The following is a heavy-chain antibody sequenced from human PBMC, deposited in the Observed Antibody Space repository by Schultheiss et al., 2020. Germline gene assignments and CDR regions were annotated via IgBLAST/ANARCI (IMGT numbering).Heavy chain of an antibody. CDR3: ARDLQPRWLVGAYYYYGMDV. Sequence: GGSLRLSCAASGFTFSSYSMNWVRQAPGKGLEWVSSISSSGSTIYYADSVKGRFTISRDNAKNTLYLQMNSLRAEDTAVYYCARDLQPRWLVGAYYYYGMDVWGQGTTVTVS. D-gene: IGHD6-19*01. J-gene: IGHJ6*02. CDR2: ISSSGSTI. CDR1: GFTFSSYS. V-gene: IGHV3-48*04.